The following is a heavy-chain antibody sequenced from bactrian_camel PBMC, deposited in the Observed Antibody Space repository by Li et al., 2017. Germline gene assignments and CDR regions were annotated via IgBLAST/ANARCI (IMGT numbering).Heavy chain of an antibody. J-gene: IGHJ4*01. V-gene: IGHV3S63*01. CDR3: AAGTRVIVGDYWDGITN. Sequence: HVQLVESGGGSVQAGGSMRLACAASGDFWSAYRIGWFRQAPGKEREGIAGIRRDGDEYYADSVKGRFTISQDNAKNIIYLQMNSLTPDDTAMYYCAAGTRVIVGDYWDGITNWGQGTQVTVS. D-gene: IGHD1*01. CDR1: GDFWSAYR. CDR2: IRRDGDE.